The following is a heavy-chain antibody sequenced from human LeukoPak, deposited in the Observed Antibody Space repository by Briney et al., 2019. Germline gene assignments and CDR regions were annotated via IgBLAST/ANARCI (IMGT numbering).Heavy chain of an antibody. V-gene: IGHV4-31*03. CDR3: ARVNYGSATKEDY. CDR1: GGSISSGGYY. D-gene: IGHD3-10*01. J-gene: IGHJ4*02. CDR2: IYYSGSA. Sequence: PSETLSLTCTVSGGSISSGGYYWSWIRQHPGKGLEWVGYIYYSGSAYYNPSLKSRVTISVDTSENQFSLKLSSVTAADTAVYYCARVNYGSATKEDYWGQGTLVTVSS.